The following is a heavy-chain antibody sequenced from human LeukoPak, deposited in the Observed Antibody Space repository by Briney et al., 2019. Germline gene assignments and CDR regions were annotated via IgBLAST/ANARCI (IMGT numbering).Heavy chain of an antibody. J-gene: IGHJ4*02. CDR2: ISGSGVGT. CDR3: AKNGRDDHDKYFFDF. Sequence: GGSLRLSCAGSGFIFRNYAMSWVRQAPGMGLEWVSAISGSGVGTNYADSVKGWFTISRDNSKNTLYLQMNSLRAEDTAVYYCAKNGRDDHDKYFFDFWGQGTQVTVSS. CDR1: GFIFRNYA. V-gene: IGHV3-23*01. D-gene: IGHD3-9*01.